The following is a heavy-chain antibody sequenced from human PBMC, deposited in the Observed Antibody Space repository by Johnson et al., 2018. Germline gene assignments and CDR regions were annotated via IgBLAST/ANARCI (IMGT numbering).Heavy chain of an antibody. CDR3: AKDLKYQPLNDALDI. Sequence: VQLVESGGGLVQPGGSLRLSCAASGFTVSSNYMSWVRQAPGKGLEWVSVIYSGGGTFYADSVKGRFTISRDNSKNTLYLQMNSLRAEDTAVYYCAKDLKYQPLNDALDIWGQGTMVTVSS. CDR2: IYSGGGT. J-gene: IGHJ3*02. V-gene: IGHV3-66*01. D-gene: IGHD2-2*01. CDR1: GFTVSSNY.